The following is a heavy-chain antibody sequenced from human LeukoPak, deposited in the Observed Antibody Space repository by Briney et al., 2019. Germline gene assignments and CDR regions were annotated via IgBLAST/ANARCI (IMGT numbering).Heavy chain of an antibody. D-gene: IGHD3-3*01. Sequence: GASVKVSCKASGYTFTGYYMHWVRQAPGQGLEWMGWINPNSGGTNYAQKFQGRVTMTRDTSISTAYMELSRLRSDDTAVYYCARDVGLDNDFWSGDMDVWGKGTTVIVSS. J-gene: IGHJ6*03. V-gene: IGHV1-2*02. CDR1: GYTFTGYY. CDR2: INPNSGGT. CDR3: ARDVGLDNDFWSGDMDV.